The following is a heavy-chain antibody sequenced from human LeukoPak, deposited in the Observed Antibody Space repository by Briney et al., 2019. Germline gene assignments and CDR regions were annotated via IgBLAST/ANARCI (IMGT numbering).Heavy chain of an antibody. V-gene: IGHV4-4*09. CDR3: ARSKYTMVRGVINRLDP. Sequence: SETLSLTCAVSGGSISSYYWSWIRQPPGKGLEWVGYIYTSGSTNYNPSLKSRVTISVDTSKNQFSLKLSSVTAADTAVYYCARSKYTMVRGVINRLDPWGQGTLVTVSS. CDR1: GGSISSYY. J-gene: IGHJ5*02. D-gene: IGHD3-10*01. CDR2: IYTSGST.